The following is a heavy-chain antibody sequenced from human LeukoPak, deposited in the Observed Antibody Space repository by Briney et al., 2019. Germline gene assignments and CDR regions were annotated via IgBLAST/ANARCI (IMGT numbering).Heavy chain of an antibody. CDR3: ATSPDNTPPPLEFQH. J-gene: IGHJ1*01. CDR1: GGTFSSYA. D-gene: IGHD2-2*02. CDR2: INPYNGYT. Sequence: GSSVKVSCKASGGTFSSYAISWVRQAPGQGLEWMGWINPYNGYTNYAQKLQGRVTMTTDTSTSTAYMELRSLRSDDTAVYYCATSPDNTPPPLEFQHWGQGTLVTVSS. V-gene: IGHV1-18*01.